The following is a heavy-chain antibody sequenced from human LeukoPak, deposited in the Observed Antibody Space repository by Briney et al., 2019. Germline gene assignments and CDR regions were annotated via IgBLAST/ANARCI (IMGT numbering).Heavy chain of an antibody. Sequence: SETLSLTCTFSVGSIRGSYWSWIRQPPGKGLEWIAYMYNSGSTNYNPSLKSRVTISIDTSKNQFSLKLSSLTAADAAIYYCARGIESYGDYGYWGQGILVTVSS. CDR3: ARGIESYGDYGY. D-gene: IGHD4-17*01. CDR1: VGSIRGSY. V-gene: IGHV4-59*01. CDR2: MYNSGST. J-gene: IGHJ4*02.